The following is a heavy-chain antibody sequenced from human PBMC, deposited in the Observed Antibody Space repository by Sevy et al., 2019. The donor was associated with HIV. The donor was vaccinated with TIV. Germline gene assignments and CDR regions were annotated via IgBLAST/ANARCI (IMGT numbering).Heavy chain of an antibody. J-gene: IGHJ4*02. CDR3: TTEGAD. Sequence: GVSLRLSCAASGFTFSDAWLSWVRQAPGKGLEWVGRVRSKGDGGTTDYAAPVKGRFTIARDDSKNVLYVQMNSLKIEDTGVYYYTTEGADWGQGTRVTVSS. V-gene: IGHV3-15*01. CDR2: VRSKGDGGTT. CDR1: GFTFSDAW.